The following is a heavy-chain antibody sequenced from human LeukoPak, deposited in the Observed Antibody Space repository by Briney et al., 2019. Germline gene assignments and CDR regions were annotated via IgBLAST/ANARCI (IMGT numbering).Heavy chain of an antibody. CDR2: IWYDGSNK. Sequence: PGGSLRLSCAASGFTFSSYGMHWVRQAPGKGLEWVAVIWYDGSNKYYADSVKGRFTISRDNSKSTLYLQMNSLRAEDTAVYYCAKAPPGYSSSWYYFDYWGQGTLVTVSS. J-gene: IGHJ4*02. D-gene: IGHD6-13*01. CDR3: AKAPPGYSSSWYYFDY. V-gene: IGHV3-33*06. CDR1: GFTFSSYG.